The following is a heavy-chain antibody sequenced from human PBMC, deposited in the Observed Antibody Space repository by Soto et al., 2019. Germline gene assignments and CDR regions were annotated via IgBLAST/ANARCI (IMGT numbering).Heavy chain of an antibody. CDR1: GYTFTSYA. Sequence: ASVKVSCKASGYTFTSYAMHWVRQAPGQRLEWMGMINAGSGNTKYAQKFQGRVTMTRDTSTSTVYMELSSLRSEDMAVYYCASSGECGGDCGHYYYYYMDVWGKGTTVTVSS. J-gene: IGHJ6*03. V-gene: IGHV1-3*03. D-gene: IGHD2-21*01. CDR2: INAGSGNT. CDR3: ASSGECGGDCGHYYYYYMDV.